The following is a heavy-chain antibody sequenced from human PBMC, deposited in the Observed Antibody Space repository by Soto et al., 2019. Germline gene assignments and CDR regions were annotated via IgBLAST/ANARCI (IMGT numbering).Heavy chain of an antibody. CDR3: ARARMTTFGYTWFDP. V-gene: IGHV3-33*01. J-gene: IGHJ5*02. CDR1: GFTFSSYG. D-gene: IGHD3-16*01. CDR2: IWYDGSNK. Sequence: GSLRLSCAASGFTFSSYGMHWVRQAPGKGLEWVAVIWYDGSNKYYADSVKGRFTISRDNSKNTLYLQMNSLRAEDTAVYYCARARMTTFGYTWFDPWGQGTLVTVSS.